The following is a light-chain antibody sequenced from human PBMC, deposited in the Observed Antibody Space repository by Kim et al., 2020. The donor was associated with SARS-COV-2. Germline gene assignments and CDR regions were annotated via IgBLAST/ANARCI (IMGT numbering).Light chain of an antibody. J-gene: IGLJ1*01. V-gene: IGLV2-8*01. CDR3: CAYAGFSTLV. CDR1: SSDIGEYDF. CDR2: EVT. Sequence: GQSVTITCTGTSSDIGEYDFVSWYQQPPGQVPKLMIYEVTKRPSGVPDRFSGSKSGNTASLTVSGLQAEDEAQYYCCAYAGFSTLVFGTGTKVTVL.